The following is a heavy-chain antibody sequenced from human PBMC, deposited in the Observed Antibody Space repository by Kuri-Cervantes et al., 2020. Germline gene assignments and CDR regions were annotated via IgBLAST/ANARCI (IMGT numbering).Heavy chain of an antibody. CDR3: AKDRDYSNLFDP. V-gene: IGHV3-48*01. CDR1: GFTFSSYG. Sequence: GESLKISCAASGFTFSSYGMHWVRQAPGKGLEWVSYISSSGSTIYYADSVKGRFTISRDNSKNTLYLQMNSLRAEDTAVYYCAKDRDYSNLFDPWGQGALVTVSS. J-gene: IGHJ5*02. D-gene: IGHD4-11*01. CDR2: ISSSGSTI.